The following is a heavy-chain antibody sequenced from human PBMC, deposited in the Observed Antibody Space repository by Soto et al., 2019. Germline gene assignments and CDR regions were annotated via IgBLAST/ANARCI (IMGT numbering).Heavy chain of an antibody. CDR1: GFTFSNYA. J-gene: IGHJ4*02. D-gene: IGHD6-19*01. V-gene: IGHV3-30*04. CDR2: ISYDGSNK. Sequence: GGSLRLSCAASGFTFSNYAMHWVRQAPGKGLEWVAVISYDGSNKYYADSVKGRFTISRDNSKNTLYLQMNSLRAEDTAVYYCARRIPSSDFDYWGQGTLVTVSS. CDR3: ARRIPSSDFDY.